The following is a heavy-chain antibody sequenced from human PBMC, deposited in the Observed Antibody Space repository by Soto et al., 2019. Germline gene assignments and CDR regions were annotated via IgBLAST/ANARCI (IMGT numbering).Heavy chain of an antibody. CDR1: GYSFTSYW. V-gene: IGHV5-51*01. D-gene: IGHD3-9*01. CDR2: IYPGDSDT. CDR3: ARHGDYDILTGYLELADY. Sequence: GEALKISCKGSGYSFTSYWIGWGRQMPGKGLGWMGIIYPGDSDTRYSPSFQGQVTTSADKSISTAYLQWSSLKASDTAMYYCARHGDYDILTGYLELADYWGQGTLVTVSS. J-gene: IGHJ4*02.